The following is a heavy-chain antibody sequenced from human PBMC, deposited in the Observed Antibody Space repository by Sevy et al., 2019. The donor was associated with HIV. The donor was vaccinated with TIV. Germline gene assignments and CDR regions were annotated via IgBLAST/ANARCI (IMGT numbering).Heavy chain of an antibody. Sequence: ASVKVSCKASGYTFTGYYMHWVRQAPGQGLEWVGRINPNSGGTNYAQKFQGRVTMTRDTSISTAYMELSRLRSDDTAVYYCAINTHLLGYYFDYWGQGTLVTVSS. CDR2: INPNSGGT. CDR1: GYTFTGYY. J-gene: IGHJ4*02. D-gene: IGHD2-15*01. CDR3: AINTHLLGYYFDY. V-gene: IGHV1-2*06.